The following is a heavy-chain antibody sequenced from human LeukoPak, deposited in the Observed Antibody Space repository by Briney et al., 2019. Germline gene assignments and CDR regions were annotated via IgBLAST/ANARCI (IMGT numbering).Heavy chain of an antibody. D-gene: IGHD3-22*01. V-gene: IGHV1-46*01. J-gene: IGHJ6*03. Sequence: ASVKVSCKASGYTFTSYYMHWVRQAPGQGLEWMGIINPSGGSTSYAQKFQGRVTMTRDMSTSTVYMELSRLRSDDTAVYYCASRLGSGYADDYYYMDVWGKGTTVTISS. CDR2: INPSGGST. CDR1: GYTFTSYY. CDR3: ASRLGSGYADDYYYMDV.